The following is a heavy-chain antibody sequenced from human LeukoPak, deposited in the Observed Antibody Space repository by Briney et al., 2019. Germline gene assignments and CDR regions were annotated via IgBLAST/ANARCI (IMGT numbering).Heavy chain of an antibody. V-gene: IGHV3-23*01. Sequence: PGGSLRLSCAASGFTVSSHYMTWVRQTPGKGLEWVSGISGSGVYTNSADSVKGRFTISRDNSKNTVYLQMNSLRAGDTAIYYCAREYDYDSSRRTALDYWGQGTLVTVSS. CDR3: AREYDYDSSRRTALDY. J-gene: IGHJ4*02. CDR2: ISGSGVYT. D-gene: IGHD3-22*01. CDR1: GFTVSSHY.